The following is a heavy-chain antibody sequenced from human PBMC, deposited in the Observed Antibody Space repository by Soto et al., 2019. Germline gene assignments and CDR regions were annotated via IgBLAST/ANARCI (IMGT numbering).Heavy chain of an antibody. CDR3: ARPSELVITPDAFDI. Sequence: GESLKISCKGSGYSFTSYWIGWVRQMPGKGLGWMGRIDPSDSYTNYSPSFQGQVTISADKSISTAYLQWSSLKASDTAMYYCARPSELVITPDAFDIWGQGTMVTVSS. D-gene: IGHD3-22*01. CDR1: GYSFTSYW. CDR2: IDPSDSYT. J-gene: IGHJ3*02. V-gene: IGHV5-10-1*04.